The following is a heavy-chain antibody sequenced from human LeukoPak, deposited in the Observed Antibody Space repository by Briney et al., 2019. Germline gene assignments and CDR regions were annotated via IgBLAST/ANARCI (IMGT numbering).Heavy chain of an antibody. Sequence: SGPALVKPTQTLTLTCDFSGFSLRTSGMSVSWIRQPPGKALEWLARIDWDDDEYYSTSLKTRLTISKDTPKNQVVLTMTNMDPVDTAMYYCALGARSLGDSNWFDPWGQGTLVTVSS. V-gene: IGHV2-70*11. CDR3: ALGARSLGDSNWFDP. CDR2: IDWDDDE. CDR1: GFSLRTSGMS. D-gene: IGHD3-10*01. J-gene: IGHJ5*02.